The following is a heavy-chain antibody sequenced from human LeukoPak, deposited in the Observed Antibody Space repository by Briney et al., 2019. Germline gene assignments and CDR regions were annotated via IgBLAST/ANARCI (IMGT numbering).Heavy chain of an antibody. V-gene: IGHV1-2*02. J-gene: IGHJ4*02. D-gene: IGHD2-15*01. Sequence: VKVSCKASGYTFTGYYMHWVRQAPGQGLEWMGWINPNSGGRNYAQKFQGRVTMTRDTSISTAYMELSRLRSDDTAVYYCARGLVFRDIAVVVAANFDYWGQGTLVTVSS. CDR2: INPNSGGR. CDR3: ARGLVFRDIAVVVAANFDY. CDR1: GYTFTGYY.